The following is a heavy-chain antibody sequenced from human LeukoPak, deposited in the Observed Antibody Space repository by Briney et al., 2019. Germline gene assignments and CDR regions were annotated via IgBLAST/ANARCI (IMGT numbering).Heavy chain of an antibody. J-gene: IGHJ4*02. D-gene: IGHD2-2*01. CDR3: ASSGYCSSTSCYDLVY. CDR2: IWYDGSNK. CDR1: GFTFSSCG. V-gene: IGHV3-33*01. Sequence: GGSLRLSCAASGFTFSSCGMHWVRQAPGKGLEWVAVIWYDGSNKYYADSVKGRFTISRDNSKNTLYLQMNSLRAEDTAVYYCASSGYCSSTSCYDLVYWGQGTLVTVSS.